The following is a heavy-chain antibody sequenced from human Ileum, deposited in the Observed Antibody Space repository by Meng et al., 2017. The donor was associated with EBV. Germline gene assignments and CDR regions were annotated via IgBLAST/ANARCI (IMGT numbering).Heavy chain of an antibody. V-gene: IGHV4-34*02. Sequence: QVQLQPWGAELLTPSETLSLTCAVYGGFFSGYYWSWIRQSPGKGLEWIGEINHSGSTNYNPSLKSRVTISVDTSKNQFSLKLTSVTAADTAVYYCAREARSSGYHPGIGPWGQGTLVTVSS. CDR2: INHSGST. CDR1: GGFFSGYY. CDR3: AREARSSGYHPGIGP. D-gene: IGHD3-22*01. J-gene: IGHJ5*02.